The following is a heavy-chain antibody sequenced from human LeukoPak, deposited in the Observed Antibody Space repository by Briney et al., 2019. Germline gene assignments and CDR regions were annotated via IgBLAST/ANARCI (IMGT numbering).Heavy chain of an antibody. CDR3: VRERFHGSGAPKFDF. CDR2: ISGSGGRT. D-gene: IGHD3-10*01. Sequence: PGGSLRLSCAASGFTFSSYAMSWVRQAPGKGLEWVSAISGSGGRTYYADSVKGRFTHSRDNAKNSLYLQMNSLRAEDTAVYYCVRERFHGSGAPKFDFWGQGTLVTVSS. J-gene: IGHJ4*02. CDR1: GFTFSSYA. V-gene: IGHV3-23*01.